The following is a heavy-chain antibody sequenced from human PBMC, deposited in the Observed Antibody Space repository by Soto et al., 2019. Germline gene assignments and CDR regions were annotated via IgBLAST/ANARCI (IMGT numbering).Heavy chain of an antibody. Sequence: DVQLLESGGGLVQPEGSLRLSCAASGFTFSSYAMGWVRQGPGKGLEWVAVVSIGGSTHYADSVRGRFTISRDNSKNTLSLQMNSLTAEDTVVYFCAKRRGAGGHFDYWCQGALVTVSS. CDR1: GFTFSSYA. CDR2: VSIGGST. J-gene: IGHJ4*02. CDR3: AKRRGAGGHFDY. V-gene: IGHV3-23*01. D-gene: IGHD2-15*01.